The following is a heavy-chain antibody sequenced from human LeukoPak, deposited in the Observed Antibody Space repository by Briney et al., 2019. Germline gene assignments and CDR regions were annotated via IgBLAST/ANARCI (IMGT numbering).Heavy chain of an antibody. D-gene: IGHD6-6*01. J-gene: IGHJ4*02. CDR3: ARGVARSSKFHFSYYFDY. CDR1: GGSFSGYY. Sequence: MASETLSLTCAVYGGSFSGYYWGWIRQPPGKGLEWIGSIYHSGSTYYNPSLKSRVTISVDTSKNQFSLKLSSVTAADTAVYYCARGVARSSKFHFSYYFDYWGQGTLVTVSS. V-gene: IGHV4-34*01. CDR2: IYHSGST.